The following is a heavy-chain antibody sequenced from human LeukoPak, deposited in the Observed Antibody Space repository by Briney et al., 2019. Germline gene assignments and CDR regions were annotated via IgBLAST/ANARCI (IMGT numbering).Heavy chain of an antibody. CDR1: GFTFSSYA. J-gene: IGHJ3*02. V-gene: IGHV3-23*01. D-gene: IGHD1-7*01. Sequence: GGSLRLSCAASGFTFSSYAMSWVRQAPGKGLEWVSAISGSGGSTYYADSVKGRFTISRDNSKNTLYLQMNSLRAEDTAVYYCARGLGELRDDTDAFDIWGQGTMVTVSS. CDR2: ISGSGGST. CDR3: ARGLGELRDDTDAFDI.